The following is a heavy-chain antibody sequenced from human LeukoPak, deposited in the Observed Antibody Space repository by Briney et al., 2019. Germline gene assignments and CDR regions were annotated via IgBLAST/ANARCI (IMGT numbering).Heavy chain of an antibody. V-gene: IGHV1-69*13. Sequence: SVKVSCKASGYTFTSFDINWVRQAPGQGLEWMGGIIPIFGTANYAQKFQGRVTITADESTSTAYMELSSLRSEDTAVYYCARQYYYDSSGYYQFDPWGQGTLVTVSS. CDR3: ARQYYYDSSGYYQFDP. CDR1: GYTFTSFD. J-gene: IGHJ5*02. D-gene: IGHD3-22*01. CDR2: IIPIFGTA.